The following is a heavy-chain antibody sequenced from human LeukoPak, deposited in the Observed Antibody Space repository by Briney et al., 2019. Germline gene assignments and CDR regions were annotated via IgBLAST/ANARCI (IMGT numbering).Heavy chain of an antibody. CDR1: GFTFSSYW. CDR3: ARDMTRFDY. D-gene: IGHD4-11*01. V-gene: IGHV3-48*01. Sequence: PGGSLRLSCAASGFTFSSYWMSWVRQAPGKGLEWVSYISSSSSTIYYADSVKGRFTISRDNAKNSLYLQMNSLTAEDTAVYYCARDMTRFDYWGQGTLVTVSS. J-gene: IGHJ4*02. CDR2: ISSSSSTI.